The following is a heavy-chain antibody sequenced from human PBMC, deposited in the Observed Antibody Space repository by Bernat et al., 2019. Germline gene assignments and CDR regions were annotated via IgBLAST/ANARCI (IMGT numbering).Heavy chain of an antibody. J-gene: IGHJ3*02. Sequence: QLQLQESGPGRVKPSETLSLNCTVSGGSVSSSSYYWGWVRQPPGKGLEWIGSIYYTESTYYNPSLTGRAAISVDTSKNQFSLKLSPVTAADTAVYYCARQLLRYCDWWGGAFDIWGQGTKVTVSS. V-gene: IGHV4-39*01. D-gene: IGHD3-9*01. CDR2: IYYTEST. CDR1: GGSVSSSSYY. CDR3: ARQLLRYCDWWGGAFDI.